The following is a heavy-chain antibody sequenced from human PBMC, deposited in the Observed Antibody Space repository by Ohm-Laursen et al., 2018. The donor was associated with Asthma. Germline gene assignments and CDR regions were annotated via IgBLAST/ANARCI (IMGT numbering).Heavy chain of an antibody. Sequence: SLRLSCAASGFTFSSYGMHWVRQAPGKGLEWVANIKQGGSEKYYVDSVKGRFTISRDDAKNSLYLQMDSLRAEDTAVYYCATAPHSYSYIYYYYAMDFWGQGTTVTVSS. V-gene: IGHV3-7*05. CDR2: IKQGGSEK. D-gene: IGHD5-18*01. J-gene: IGHJ6*02. CDR1: GFTFSSYG. CDR3: ATAPHSYSYIYYYYAMDF.